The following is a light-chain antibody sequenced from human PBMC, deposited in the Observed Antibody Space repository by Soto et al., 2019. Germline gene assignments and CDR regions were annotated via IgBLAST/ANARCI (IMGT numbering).Light chain of an antibody. CDR2: ESS. CDR3: QQYSNWPPIT. Sequence: EIVLTQSPATLSLSPGERATLSCRASQNVANYLDWYQQKPGQAPRLLIYESSTRATGIPARFSGSGSGTEFTLIISSLQSEDFAVYYCQQYSNWPPITFGQGTRLEIK. CDR1: QNVANY. J-gene: IGKJ5*01. V-gene: IGKV3-15*01.